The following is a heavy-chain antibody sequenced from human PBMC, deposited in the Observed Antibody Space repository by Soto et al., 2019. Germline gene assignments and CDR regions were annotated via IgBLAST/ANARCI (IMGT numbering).Heavy chain of an antibody. D-gene: IGHD2-2*01. J-gene: IGHJ6*02. Sequence: PGGSLRLSCAASGFTFSSYAMSWVRQAPGKGLEWVSAISGSGGSTYYADSVKGRFTISRDNSKNTLYLQMNSLRAEDTAVYYWAKGRSAHAGLRFPADYYYYGMDVWGQGTTVTVSS. CDR1: GFTFSSYA. V-gene: IGHV3-23*01. CDR2: ISGSGGST. CDR3: AKGRSAHAGLRFPADYYYYGMDV.